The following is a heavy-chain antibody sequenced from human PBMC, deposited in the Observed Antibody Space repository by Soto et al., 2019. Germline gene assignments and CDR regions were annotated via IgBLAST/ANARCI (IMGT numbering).Heavy chain of an antibody. V-gene: IGHV4-39*01. Sequence: SETLSLTCTVSGGSISSSSYYWGWIRQPPGKGLEWIGSIYYSGSTYYNPSLKSRVTISVDTSKNQFSLKLSSVTAADTAVYYCVRVPAAILLRGQYYYYYGMDVWGQGTTVTVSS. CDR2: IYYSGST. D-gene: IGHD2-2*02. CDR1: GGSISSSSYY. J-gene: IGHJ6*02. CDR3: VRVPAAILLRGQYYYYYGMDV.